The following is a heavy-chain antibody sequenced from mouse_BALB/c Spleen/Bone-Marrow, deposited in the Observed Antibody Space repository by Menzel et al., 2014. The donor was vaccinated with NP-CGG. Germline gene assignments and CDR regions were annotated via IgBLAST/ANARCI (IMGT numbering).Heavy chain of an antibody. V-gene: IGHV2-9*02. CDR1: GFSLKTMV. Sequence: QVQLKESGPGLVAPSQSLSITCTVSGFSLKTMVYTGFASLQAKGLEWLGVIGTGGGTNYNSALMSRLSISIDNSKSXVFLKMNSLQTDDTAMYYCARDWAYGNWYFDVWGAGTPVTVSS. D-gene: IGHD2-1*01. CDR3: ARDWAYGNWYFDV. CDR2: IGTGGGT. J-gene: IGHJ1*01.